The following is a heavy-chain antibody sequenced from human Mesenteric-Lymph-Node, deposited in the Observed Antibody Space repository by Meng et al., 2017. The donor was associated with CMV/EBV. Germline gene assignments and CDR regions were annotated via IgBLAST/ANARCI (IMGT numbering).Heavy chain of an antibody. J-gene: IGHJ4*02. D-gene: IGHD5-18*01. Sequence: GESLKISCAASGFTFDDYAMHWVRQAPGKGLEWVSFISRSGSSIYYADSVKGRFTISRDNAKNSLYLQMDSLRDEDTALYYCAHGFTYGYNASPLDHWGLGTLVTVSS. CDR3: AHGFTYGYNASPLDH. CDR1: GFTFDDYA. CDR2: ISRSGSSI. V-gene: IGHV3-21*06.